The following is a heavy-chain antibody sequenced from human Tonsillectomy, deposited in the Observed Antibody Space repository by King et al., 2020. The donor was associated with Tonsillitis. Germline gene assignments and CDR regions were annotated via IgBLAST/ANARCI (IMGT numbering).Heavy chain of an antibody. D-gene: IGHD1-26*01. CDR1: GGSISSNSDY. CDR3: ARDTGARYFDY. CDR2: IYPSGST. J-gene: IGHJ4*02. Sequence: QLQESGPGLVKPSQTLSLTCTVSGGSISSNSDYWSWIRQPAGKGLEWIGRIYPSGSTNYNPSLKSRVTISVDTSKNHFSLRLSSVTAADTAIYYCARDTGARYFDYWGQGTLVTVSS. V-gene: IGHV4-61*02.